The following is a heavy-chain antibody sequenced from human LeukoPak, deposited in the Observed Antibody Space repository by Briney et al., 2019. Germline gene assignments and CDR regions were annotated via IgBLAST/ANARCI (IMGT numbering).Heavy chain of an antibody. CDR1: GYTFTSYY. D-gene: IGHD1-26*01. J-gene: IGHJ6*02. CDR3: ARDRGVVPVGATLFIWYYYGMDV. V-gene: IGHV1-46*01. CDR2: INPSGGST. Sequence: GASVKVSCKASGYTFTSYYMHWVRQAPGQGLEWMGIINPSGGSTIYAQKFQGRVTMTRDTSASTVYMELSRLRSEDTAVYYCARDRGVVPVGATLFIWYYYGMDVWGQGTTVTVSS.